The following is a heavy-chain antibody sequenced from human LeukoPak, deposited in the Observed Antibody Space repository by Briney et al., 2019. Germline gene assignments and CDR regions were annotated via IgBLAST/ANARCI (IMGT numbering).Heavy chain of an antibody. J-gene: IGHJ3*02. CDR1: GDSISSGGYS. D-gene: IGHD4-23*01. CDR2: IYRSGST. Sequence: SETLSLTCAVSGDSISSGGYSWSWIRLPPGKGLEWIGYIYRSGSTSYNPSLKSRVTISIDRSKNQFSLKLSSMTAADTAVYYCARGGYGGNSYAFDIWGQGTTVTVSS. CDR3: ARGGYGGNSYAFDI. V-gene: IGHV4-30-2*01.